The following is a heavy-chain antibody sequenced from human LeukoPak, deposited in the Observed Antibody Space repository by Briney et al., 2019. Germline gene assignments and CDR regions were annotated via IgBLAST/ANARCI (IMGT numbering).Heavy chain of an antibody. CDR2: IIPIFGTA. J-gene: IGHJ6*03. V-gene: IGHV1-69*05. D-gene: IGHD3-10*01. CDR1: GYTFSDNY. CDR3: NRGVYYGSGSYVYYYMDV. Sequence: SVKVSRKASGYTFSDNYMHWVRQAPGQGLEWMGGIIPIFGTANYAQKFQGRVTITTDESTSTAYMELSSLRSEDTAVYYCNRGVYYGSGSYVYYYMDVWGKGTTVTVSS.